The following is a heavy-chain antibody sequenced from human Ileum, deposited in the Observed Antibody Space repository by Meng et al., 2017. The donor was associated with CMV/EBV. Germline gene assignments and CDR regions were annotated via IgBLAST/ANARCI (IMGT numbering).Heavy chain of an antibody. Sequence: SGGTFSSYAIRWVRQAPGQGLEWMGGIIPIFGTANYAQKFQGRVTITTDESTSTAYMELSSLRSEDTAVYYCARVTGIVGAHNWFDPWGQGTLVTVSS. CDR3: ARVTGIVGAHNWFDP. CDR2: IIPIFGTA. D-gene: IGHD1-26*01. J-gene: IGHJ5*02. CDR1: GGTFSSYA. V-gene: IGHV1-69*05.